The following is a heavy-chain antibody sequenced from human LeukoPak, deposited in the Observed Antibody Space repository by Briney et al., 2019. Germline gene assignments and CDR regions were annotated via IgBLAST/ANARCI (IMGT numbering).Heavy chain of an antibody. CDR1: GFTFNNYA. CDR2: ISGSGNST. V-gene: IGHV3-23*01. J-gene: IGHJ2*01. D-gene: IGHD1-1*01. Sequence: GGSLRLSCAASGFTFNNYAMIWVRQAPGKRLEWVSVISGSGNSTYYADSVKGRFTISRDNPKNTLYLQMNSLRGEDTAVYHCVKDNSNWYWYFDLWGRGTLVTVSS. CDR3: VKDNSNWYWYFDL.